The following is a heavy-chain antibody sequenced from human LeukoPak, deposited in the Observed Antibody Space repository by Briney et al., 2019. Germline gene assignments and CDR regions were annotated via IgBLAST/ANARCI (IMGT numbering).Heavy chain of an antibody. CDR1: GFTFSSYA. D-gene: IGHD6-13*01. CDR3: ARGGIAAAGTGLPYR. CDR2: ISYDGSNK. Sequence: GGSLRLSCAASGFTFSSYAMHWVRQAPGKGLEWVAVISYDGSNKYYADSVKGRFTISRDNSKNTLYLQMNSLRAEDTAVYYCARGGIAAAGTGLPYRWGQGTLVTVSS. J-gene: IGHJ5*02. V-gene: IGHV3-30*01.